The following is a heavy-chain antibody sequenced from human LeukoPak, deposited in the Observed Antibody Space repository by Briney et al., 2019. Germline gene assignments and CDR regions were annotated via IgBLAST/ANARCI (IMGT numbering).Heavy chain of an antibody. V-gene: IGHV4-39*01. J-gene: IGHJ4*02. CDR2: FTYGGGT. CDR1: GGSISNSNYY. D-gene: IGHD1-26*01. Sequence: SETLSLTCTVSGGSISNSNYYWGWIRQPPGKGLEWIGSFTYGGGTYYNPSLKSRVTISVDTSKNQFSLKVTSVTAADTAVYYCARRSSNPVGAIDYWSQGTLVIVSS. CDR3: ARRSSNPVGAIDY.